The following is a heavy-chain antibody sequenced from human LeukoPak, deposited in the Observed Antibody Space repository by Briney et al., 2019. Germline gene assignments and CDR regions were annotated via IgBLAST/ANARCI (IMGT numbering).Heavy chain of an antibody. J-gene: IGHJ4*02. Sequence: GGSLRLSCVASGFIFSSHAMSWVRQAPGKGLEWVSAISTEGNTFYLDSVKGRFTISRDNSKNTLYLQMDSLRAEDTALYYCAKSDHQIWRGLTPLWGQGTLVTVSS. V-gene: IGHV3-23*02. CDR3: AKSDHQIWRGLTPL. D-gene: IGHD3-3*01. CDR1: GFIFSSHA. CDR2: ISTEGNT.